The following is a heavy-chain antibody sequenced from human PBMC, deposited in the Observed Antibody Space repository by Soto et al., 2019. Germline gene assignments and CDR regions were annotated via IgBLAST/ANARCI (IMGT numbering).Heavy chain of an antibody. CDR1: GFTLRKFW. J-gene: IGHJ4*02. Sequence: EVQLVESGGGLVQPGGSLRLSCVASGFTLRKFWRHWFRQAPGQGPVWVSRITNDGSTTYYADSVEGRFTISRDNAKNTLYLQMTSLGVEDTAVYYCARDQHGGGGTADYWGQGILVTVSP. CDR3: ARDQHGGGGTADY. D-gene: IGHD3-16*01. CDR2: ITNDGSTT. V-gene: IGHV3-74*01.